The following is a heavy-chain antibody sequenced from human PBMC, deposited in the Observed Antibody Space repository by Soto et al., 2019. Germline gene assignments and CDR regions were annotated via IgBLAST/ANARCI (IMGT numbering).Heavy chain of an antibody. CDR1: GYSFSDYW. CDR2: IYPGDSDT. CDR3: ARRGGSYQADY. J-gene: IGHJ4*02. Sequence: GESLKISCKGSGYSFSDYWIGWVRQMPWKGLEWMGIIYPGDSDTIYSPSFQGQVTISADKSISTAYVQWSGLKASDTAVYYCARRGGSYQADYWGQGTLVTVSS. D-gene: IGHD3-16*02. V-gene: IGHV5-51*01.